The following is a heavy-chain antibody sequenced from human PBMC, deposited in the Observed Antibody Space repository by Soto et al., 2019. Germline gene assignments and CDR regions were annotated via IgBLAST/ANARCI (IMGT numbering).Heavy chain of an antibody. J-gene: IGHJ4*02. Sequence: SQTLSLTCAISGDSVSTNDATWNWIRQSPSGGLEWLGRTYYRSKWYSDYAVSVKSRITINPDTSKNQFSLQLNSVTPEDTAVYFCARLVGTSRFDYWGQGNMVTVSS. CDR3: ARLVGTSRFDY. CDR2: TYYRSKWYS. V-gene: IGHV6-1*01. D-gene: IGHD2-8*02. CDR1: GDSVSTNDAT.